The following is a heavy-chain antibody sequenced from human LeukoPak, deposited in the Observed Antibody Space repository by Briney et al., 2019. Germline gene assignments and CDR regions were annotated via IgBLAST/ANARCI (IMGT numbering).Heavy chain of an antibody. CDR3: ARGRGFDSPNPVDY. Sequence: SETLSLTCAVYGGSFSGYYWSWIRQPPGEGLEWIGEINHSGSTNYNPSLKSRVTISVDTSKNQFSLKLSSVTAADTAVYYCARGRGFDSPNPVDYWGQGTLVTVSS. V-gene: IGHV4-34*01. CDR2: INHSGST. J-gene: IGHJ4*02. CDR1: GGSFSGYY. D-gene: IGHD1-14*01.